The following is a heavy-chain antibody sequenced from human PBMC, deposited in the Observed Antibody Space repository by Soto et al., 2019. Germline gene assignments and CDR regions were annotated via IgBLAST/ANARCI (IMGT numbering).Heavy chain of an antibody. D-gene: IGHD2-2*02. CDR2: IKHDGSQS. Sequence: DVQLVESGGGLVQPGGSLRLSCITSGFTFSKFWMSWVRQAPGKGLEWVANIKHDGSQSYCEDSVKGRFTISRDNAKNSLYLQVNRLRVDDTAVYFCAGFLLYSTSGRGWFDPRGQGTLVTVSS. V-gene: IGHV3-7*03. J-gene: IGHJ5*02. CDR1: GFTFSKFW. CDR3: AGFLLYSTSGRGWFDP.